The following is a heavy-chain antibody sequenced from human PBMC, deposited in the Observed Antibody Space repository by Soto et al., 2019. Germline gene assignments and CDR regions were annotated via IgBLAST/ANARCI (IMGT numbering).Heavy chain of an antibody. Sequence: QVQLQESGPGLVKPSQTLSLTCTVSGGSISSGGYYWSWIRQHPGRGLEWIGYIYYRGSTYYNPSLKSRVTISVDTSKNQFSLKLSSVTAADTAVYYCARDRGDFWSGYYRRYFDYWGQGTLVTVSS. CDR1: GGSISSGGYY. D-gene: IGHD3-3*01. V-gene: IGHV4-31*03. CDR2: IYYRGST. J-gene: IGHJ4*02. CDR3: ARDRGDFWSGYYRRYFDY.